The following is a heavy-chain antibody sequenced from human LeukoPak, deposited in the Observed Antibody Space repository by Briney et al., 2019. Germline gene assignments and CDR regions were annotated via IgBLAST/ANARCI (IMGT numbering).Heavy chain of an antibody. CDR3: ARRGYDSSGNFDY. Sequence: GESLKISCKGSGYSFTNYWIGWVRQMPGKGLEWMGLIYPGDSDTRYSPSFQGQVTISADKSISTAYLQWSSLKASDTAMYYCARRGYDSSGNFDYWGQGTLVTVSS. D-gene: IGHD3-22*01. V-gene: IGHV5-51*01. J-gene: IGHJ4*02. CDR1: GYSFTNYW. CDR2: IYPGDSDT.